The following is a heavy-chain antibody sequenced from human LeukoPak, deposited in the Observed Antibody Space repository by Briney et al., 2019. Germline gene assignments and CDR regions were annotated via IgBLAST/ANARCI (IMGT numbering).Heavy chain of an antibody. CDR3: AKDQIGWAPGYVSGPLDQ. J-gene: IGHJ4*02. Sequence: ARPLRLSCAASGFSFTMYDILWVRQAPGKGLEWVAVISTDGNNEYYANSVKGRFTISRDNSKNTVYLQMTSLRTEDTAVYYCAKDQIGWAPGYVSGPLDQWGQGTLVTVSS. V-gene: IGHV3-30*18. CDR2: ISTDGNNE. D-gene: IGHD6-19*01. CDR1: GFSFTMYD.